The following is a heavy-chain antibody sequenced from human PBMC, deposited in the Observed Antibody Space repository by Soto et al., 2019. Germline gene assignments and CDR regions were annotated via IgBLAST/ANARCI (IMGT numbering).Heavy chain of an antibody. CDR1: GFTVSSNY. J-gene: IGHJ5*02. CDR2: IYSGGTT. V-gene: IGHV3-66*01. D-gene: IGHD2-21*01. Sequence: EVQLVESGGGLVQPGGSLRLSCAASGFTVSSNYMNWVRQAPGKGLEWVSVIYSGGTTYYADSVKDRFTISRDNSKNTLYLHMNSLSAEDTDVSYCARDRGENWFDPWGQGTLVTVSS. CDR3: ARDRGENWFDP.